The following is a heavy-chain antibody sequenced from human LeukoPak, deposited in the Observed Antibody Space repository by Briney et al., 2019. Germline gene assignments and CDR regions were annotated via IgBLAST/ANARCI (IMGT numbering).Heavy chain of an antibody. J-gene: IGHJ4*02. V-gene: IGHV3-23*01. D-gene: IGHD1-26*01. Sequence: PGGSLRLSCAASGFTFSTYVMSWVRQAPGKGLEWVSGISGSGSSTYYADSVKGRFTISRDNSKNTLYLQMNSLRAEDTAVYYCARVSDRSGSSSTQLDYWGQGTLVTVSS. CDR3: ARVSDRSGSSSTQLDY. CDR2: ISGSGSST. CDR1: GFTFSTYV.